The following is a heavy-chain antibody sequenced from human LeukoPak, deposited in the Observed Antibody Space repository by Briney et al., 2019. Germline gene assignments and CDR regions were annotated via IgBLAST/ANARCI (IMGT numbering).Heavy chain of an antibody. CDR3: ARSRTGMAYYYYGLDV. V-gene: IGHV4-39*07. J-gene: IGHJ6*02. CDR2: IYYSGST. Sequence: SETLSLTCTVSGGSISSSSYYWGWIRQPPGKGLEWIGSIYYSGSTYYNPSLKSRVTISVDTSKNQFSLKLSSVTAADTAVYYCARSRTGMAYYYYGLDVWGQGTTVTVSS. CDR1: GGSISSSSYY. D-gene: IGHD5-18*01.